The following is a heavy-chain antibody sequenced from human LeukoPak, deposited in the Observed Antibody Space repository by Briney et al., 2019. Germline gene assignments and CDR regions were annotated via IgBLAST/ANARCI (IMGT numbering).Heavy chain of an antibody. CDR1: GYTFTSYG. CDR3: ARDVPYYDILTGYVN. V-gene: IGHV1-18*01. Sequence: ASVKVSCKASGYTFTSYGISWVRQAPGQGLEWMGWISAYNGNTNYVQKLQGRVTMTTDTSTSTAYMELRSLRSDDTAVYYCARDVPYYDILTGYVNWGQGTLVTVSS. J-gene: IGHJ4*02. D-gene: IGHD3-9*01. CDR2: ISAYNGNT.